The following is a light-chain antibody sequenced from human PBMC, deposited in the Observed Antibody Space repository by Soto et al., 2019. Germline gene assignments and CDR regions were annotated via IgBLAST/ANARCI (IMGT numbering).Light chain of an antibody. V-gene: IGKV1-39*01. CDR1: QTISSF. J-gene: IGKJ2*01. Sequence: DIQMTQSPSSLSASVGDRVSITCRASQTISSFLNWYQQKPGKAPKLLIFAASSLQGGVPSRFSGSGSWTDFTLTISSLQPEDFATYYCQQSYSTPDTFGQGTKLEI. CDR3: QQSYSTPDT. CDR2: AAS.